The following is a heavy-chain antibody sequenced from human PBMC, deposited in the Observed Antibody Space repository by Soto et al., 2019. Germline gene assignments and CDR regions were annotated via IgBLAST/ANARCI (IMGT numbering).Heavy chain of an antibody. D-gene: IGHD3-10*01. V-gene: IGHV3-73*01. Sequence: EVQLVESGGGLLQPGGSVRLSCAASGFTFSVSSMHWVRQASGKGLEWLGRIRSKANNYATSYSESVKGRFIISRDDSQDTMFLQMNSLRTEDTAMYYCAIEGVGFGYWGQGTLVTVSS. CDR1: GFTFSVSS. CDR2: IRSKANNYAT. J-gene: IGHJ4*02. CDR3: AIEGVGFGY.